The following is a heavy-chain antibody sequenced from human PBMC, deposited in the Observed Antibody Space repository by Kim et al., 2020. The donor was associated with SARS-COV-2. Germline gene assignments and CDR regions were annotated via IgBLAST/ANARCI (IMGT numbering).Heavy chain of an antibody. Sequence: GGSLRLSCEASGFTFSSYSMNWVRQAPGKGLEWVSYISSSSSTIYYADSVKGRFTISRDNAKNSLYLQMNSLRAEDTAVYYCASQEDRYCSSTSCYEYYYYGMDVWGQGTTVTVSS. CDR3: ASQEDRYCSSTSCYEYYYYGMDV. CDR1: GFTFSSYS. J-gene: IGHJ6*02. CDR2: ISSSSSTI. V-gene: IGHV3-48*04. D-gene: IGHD2-2*01.